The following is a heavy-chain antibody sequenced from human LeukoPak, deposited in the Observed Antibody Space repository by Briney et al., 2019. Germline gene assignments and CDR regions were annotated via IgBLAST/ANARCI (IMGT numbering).Heavy chain of an antibody. J-gene: IGHJ3*02. CDR2: IYPGDSDT. CDR1: GYSFTSYW. V-gene: IGHV5-51*01. Sequence: GESLKISCKGSGYSFTSYWIGWVRQMPGKGLEWMGIIYPGDSDTRYSPSFQGQVTISADKSISTAYLQWSSLKASDTAMYYCARRGIVVVPAADDAFDIWGQGTMVTVS. D-gene: IGHD2-2*01. CDR3: ARRGIVVVPAADDAFDI.